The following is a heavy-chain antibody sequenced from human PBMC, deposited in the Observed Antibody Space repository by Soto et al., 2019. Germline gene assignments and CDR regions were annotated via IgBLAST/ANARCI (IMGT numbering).Heavy chain of an antibody. CDR2: IGSKANSYAT. D-gene: IGHD4-17*01. CDR3: PRLKLGYDYGDFGVVDY. J-gene: IGHJ4*02. CDR1: GFTSSGSA. Sequence: EVQLVESGGGLVQPGGSLKLSCAASGFTSSGSAMHWVRQASGKGLEWVGRIGSKANSYATAYAASVKGRFTISRDDSQNTSYLQRNRLKTEDTGVYYCPRLKLGYDYGDFGVVDYWGQGTLGNVFS. V-gene: IGHV3-73*01.